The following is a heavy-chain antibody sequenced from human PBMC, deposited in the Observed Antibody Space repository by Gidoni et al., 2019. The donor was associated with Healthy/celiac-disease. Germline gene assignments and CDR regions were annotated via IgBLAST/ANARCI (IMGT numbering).Heavy chain of an antibody. Sequence: EVQLVESGGGLVQPGGSLRLSCSASGFPFSSYAMHWVRQAPGKGLEYVSAISSNGGSTYYADSVKGRFTISRDNSKNTLYLQMSSLRAEDTAVYYCVKDGRKVRGFFDYWGQGTLVTVSS. V-gene: IGHV3-64D*06. CDR2: ISSNGGST. CDR3: VKDGRKVRGFFDY. CDR1: GFPFSSYA. D-gene: IGHD3-10*01. J-gene: IGHJ4*02.